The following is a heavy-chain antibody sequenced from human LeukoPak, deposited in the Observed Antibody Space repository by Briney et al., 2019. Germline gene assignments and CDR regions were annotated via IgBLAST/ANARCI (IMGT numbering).Heavy chain of an antibody. CDR2: LYSDGNT. Sequence: GGSLRLSCAASGFTFITNDMSWVRQAPGKGLEWVSVLYSDGNTKYSDSVQGRFTIYRDHSKHTMYLEMNSLSPDDTAVYYCARGVEPLAANTLAYWGQGTLVTVSS. V-gene: IGHV3-53*01. J-gene: IGHJ4*02. CDR1: GFTFITND. CDR3: ARGVEPLAANTLAY. D-gene: IGHD1-14*01.